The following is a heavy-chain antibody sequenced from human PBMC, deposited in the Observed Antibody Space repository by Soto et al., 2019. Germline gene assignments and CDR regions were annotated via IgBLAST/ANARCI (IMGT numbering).Heavy chain of an antibody. Sequence: SQTLSLTCAISGDSVSSNSAAWNWIRQSPSRGLEWLGRTYYRSKWYNDYAVSMKSRITINPDTSKNQFSLQLNSVTPEDTAVYYCARVIAAAPRGWLYYYYGMDVWGQGTTVTVSS. D-gene: IGHD6-25*01. CDR1: GDSVSSNSAA. J-gene: IGHJ6*02. CDR3: ARVIAAAPRGWLYYYYGMDV. V-gene: IGHV6-1*01. CDR2: TYYRSKWYN.